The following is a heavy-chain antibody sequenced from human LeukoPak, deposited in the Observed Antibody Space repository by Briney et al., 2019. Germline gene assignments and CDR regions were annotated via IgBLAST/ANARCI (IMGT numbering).Heavy chain of an antibody. CDR3: AKSNSHGSSWYYFDY. Sequence: PGGSLRLSCAASGFTFDDYAMHWVCQAPGKGLEWVSLISGDGGSTYYADSVKGRFTISRDNSKNSLDLQMNSLRTEDTALYYCAKSNSHGSSWYYFDYWGQGTLVTVSS. D-gene: IGHD6-13*01. J-gene: IGHJ4*02. V-gene: IGHV3-43*02. CDR1: GFTFDDYA. CDR2: ISGDGGST.